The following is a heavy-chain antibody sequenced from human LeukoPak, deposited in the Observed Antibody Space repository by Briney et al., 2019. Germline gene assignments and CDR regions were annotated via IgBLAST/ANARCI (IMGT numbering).Heavy chain of an antibody. CDR1: GGYISSYY. CDR3: ARGVRGFIWDWFAP. D-gene: IGHD3-10*01. Sequence: PSETLSLTCTVSGGYISSYYWSWIRQPAGKGLEWIGRIHTSGSTDYNPSLKSRVTISVDTSKNQFSLKLSSVTAADTAVYYCARGVRGFIWDWFAPWGQGPLVTVSS. CDR2: IHTSGST. J-gene: IGHJ5*02. V-gene: IGHV4-4*07.